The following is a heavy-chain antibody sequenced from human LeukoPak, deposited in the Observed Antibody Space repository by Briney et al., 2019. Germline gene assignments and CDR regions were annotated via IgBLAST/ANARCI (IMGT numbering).Heavy chain of an antibody. Sequence: SETLSLTCTVSGGSISSSSYYWGWIRQPPGKGLEWIGSIYYSGSTYYNPSLKGRVTISVDTSKNQFSLKLSSVTAADTAVYYCARGGSYSYYFDYWGQGTLVTVSS. CDR1: GGSISSSSYY. CDR3: ARGGSYSYYFDY. J-gene: IGHJ4*02. V-gene: IGHV4-39*01. D-gene: IGHD1-26*01. CDR2: IYYSGST.